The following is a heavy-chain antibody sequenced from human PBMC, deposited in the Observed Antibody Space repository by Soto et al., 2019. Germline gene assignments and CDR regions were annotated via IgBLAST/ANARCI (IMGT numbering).Heavy chain of an antibody. CDR1: GFTFSSYT. J-gene: IGHJ4*02. CDR3: ARDRSSGWYSFDY. D-gene: IGHD6-19*01. CDR2: ISYDGSNK. Sequence: QVQLVESGGGVVQPGRSLRLSCAASGFTFSSYTIHWVRQAPGKGLEWVAVISYDGSNKYYADSVKGRFTISRDNSKNTLYLQMNSLTAEDTAVYYCARDRSSGWYSFDYWGQGTLVTVSS. V-gene: IGHV3-30-3*01.